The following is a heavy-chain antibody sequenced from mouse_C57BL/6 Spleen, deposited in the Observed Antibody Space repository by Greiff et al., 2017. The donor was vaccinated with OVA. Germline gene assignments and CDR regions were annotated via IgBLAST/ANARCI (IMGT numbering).Heavy chain of an antibody. D-gene: IGHD1-1*01. Sequence: QVQLQQSGAELVKPGASVKLSCKASGYTFTSYWMQWVKQRPGQGLEWIGEIDPSDSYTNYNQKFKGKATLTVDTSSSTAYMQLSSLTSEDSAVYYCARPYGSSYDWFAYWGQGTLVTVSA. CDR2: IDPSDSYT. CDR1: GYTFTSYW. CDR3: ARPYGSSYDWFAY. V-gene: IGHV1-50*01. J-gene: IGHJ3*01.